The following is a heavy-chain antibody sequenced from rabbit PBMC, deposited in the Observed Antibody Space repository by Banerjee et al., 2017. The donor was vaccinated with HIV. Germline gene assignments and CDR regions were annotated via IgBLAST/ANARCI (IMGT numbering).Heavy chain of an antibody. J-gene: IGHJ4*01. V-gene: IGHV1S45*01. D-gene: IGHD4-1*01. CDR3: ARDLAGVIGWNFNL. CDR2: INTSSGNT. CDR1: GFTLSNYW. Sequence: QEQLEESGGDLVKPGASLTLTCKASGFTLSNYWICWVRQAPGKGLEWIACINTSSGNTVYASWAKGRFTISKTSSTTVTLQMTSLTAADTATYFCARDLAGVIGWNFNLWGQGTLVTVS.